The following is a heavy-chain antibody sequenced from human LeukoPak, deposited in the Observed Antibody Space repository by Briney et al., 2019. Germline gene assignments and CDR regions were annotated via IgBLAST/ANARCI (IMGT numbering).Heavy chain of an antibody. CDR3: ARQDWGSYPFY. V-gene: IGHV1-18*01. CDR2: ISTYYGNT. CDR1: GYTFSNYG. Sequence: ASVKVSCKPSGYTFSNYGITWVRQAPGQGLEWMGWISTYYGNTNYAQKLQGRVTMTTDTSTSTAYMELRSLRSDDTAVYYCARQDWGSYPFYWGQGTLVTVSS. D-gene: IGHD3-16*02. J-gene: IGHJ4*02.